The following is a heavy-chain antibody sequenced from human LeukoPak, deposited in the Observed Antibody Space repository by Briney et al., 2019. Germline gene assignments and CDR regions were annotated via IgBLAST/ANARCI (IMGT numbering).Heavy chain of an antibody. V-gene: IGHV3-7*03. CDR3: AKSSSSWRYFDY. D-gene: IGHD6-13*01. Sequence: GGSLRLSCAASGFTFSSYWMSWVRQAPRKGQELVANIKQDGSEKYYVDAVKGRFTISRGNAKNSLYLQMNSLRAEDTAVYYCAKSSSSWRYFDYWGQGTLVTVSS. CDR1: GFTFSSYW. J-gene: IGHJ4*02. CDR2: IKQDGSEK.